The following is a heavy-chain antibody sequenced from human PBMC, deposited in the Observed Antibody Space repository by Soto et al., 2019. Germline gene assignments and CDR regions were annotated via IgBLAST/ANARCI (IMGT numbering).Heavy chain of an antibody. Sequence: QVQLQQWGAGLLKPSETLSLTCAVYGGSFSGYYWSWIRQPPGKGLEWIGEINHSGSTNYNPSIKSRVTISVDTSKNQFSLKLSSVTAADTAVYYCARTVTTTLDYWGQGTLVTVSS. J-gene: IGHJ4*02. CDR2: INHSGST. CDR1: GGSFSGYY. V-gene: IGHV4-34*01. D-gene: IGHD4-17*01. CDR3: ARTVTTTLDY.